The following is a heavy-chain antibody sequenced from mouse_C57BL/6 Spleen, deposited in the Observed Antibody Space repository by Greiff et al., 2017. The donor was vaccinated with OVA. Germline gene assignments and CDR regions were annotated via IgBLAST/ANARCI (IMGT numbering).Heavy chain of an antibody. V-gene: IGHV1-72*01. CDR2: LYPNSGGT. CDR3: ARLDGDDGGFAY. Sequence: VQLQQPGAELVKPGASVKLSCKASGYTFTSYWMHWVKQRPGRGLEWIGRLYPNSGGTKYNEKFKSKATLTVDKPSSTAYMQLSSLTSEDSAVYYCARLDGDDGGFAYWGQGTLVTVSA. CDR1: GYTFTSYW. J-gene: IGHJ3*01. D-gene: IGHD2-13*01.